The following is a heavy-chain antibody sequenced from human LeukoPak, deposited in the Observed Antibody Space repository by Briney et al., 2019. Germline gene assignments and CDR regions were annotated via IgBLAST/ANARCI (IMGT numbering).Heavy chain of an antibody. Sequence: PGGSLILSCAASGFTFSSYGMHWVRQAPGKGLEWVAFIRYDGSNKYYADSVKGRFTISRDNSKNTLYLQMNSLRAEDTAVYYCAKDQYDFWSGYLVYWGQGTLVTVSS. D-gene: IGHD3-3*01. V-gene: IGHV3-30*02. CDR3: AKDQYDFWSGYLVY. CDR2: IRYDGSNK. CDR1: GFTFSSYG. J-gene: IGHJ4*02.